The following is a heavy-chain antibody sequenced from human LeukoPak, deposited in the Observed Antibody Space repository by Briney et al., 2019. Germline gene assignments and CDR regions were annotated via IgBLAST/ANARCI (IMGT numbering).Heavy chain of an antibody. V-gene: IGHV3-30*18. Sequence: GGSLRLSCAASGFTFSSYGMHWVRQAPGKGLEWVAVISYDGSNKYYADSVKGRFTISRDNSKNTLYLQMNSLRAEDTAVHYCAKELSGWYHYYYGMDVWGQGTTVTVSS. D-gene: IGHD6-19*01. CDR3: AKELSGWYHYYYGMDV. CDR1: GFTFSSYG. CDR2: ISYDGSNK. J-gene: IGHJ6*02.